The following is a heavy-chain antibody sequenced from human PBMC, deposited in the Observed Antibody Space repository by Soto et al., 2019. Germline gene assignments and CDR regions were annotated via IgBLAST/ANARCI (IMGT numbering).Heavy chain of an antibody. Sequence: GGSLRLSCAGSGFTFSSYGMNWVRQAPGKGLEWVSYISGSSSTIYYADSVKGRVTISRDNAENSLYLQMNILRDDDTAVYYCARGSGYFDYWGQGTLVTVSS. V-gene: IGHV3-48*02. J-gene: IGHJ4*02. CDR3: ARGSGYFDY. CDR1: GFTFSSYG. CDR2: ISGSSSTI.